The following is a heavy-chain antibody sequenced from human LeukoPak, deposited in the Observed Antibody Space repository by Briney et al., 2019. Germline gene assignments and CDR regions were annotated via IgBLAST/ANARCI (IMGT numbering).Heavy chain of an antibody. CDR2: MSYDGSNK. CDR3: AKDYLYYYGSGSYYKPPDY. CDR1: GFTFSSYG. J-gene: IGHJ4*02. Sequence: GRSLRLSCAASGFTFSSYGMHWVRQAPGKGLEWVAVMSYDGSNKYYADSVKGRFTISRDNSKNTLYLQMNSLRAEDTAVYYCAKDYLYYYGSGSYYKPPDYWGQGTLVTVSS. D-gene: IGHD3-10*01. V-gene: IGHV3-30*18.